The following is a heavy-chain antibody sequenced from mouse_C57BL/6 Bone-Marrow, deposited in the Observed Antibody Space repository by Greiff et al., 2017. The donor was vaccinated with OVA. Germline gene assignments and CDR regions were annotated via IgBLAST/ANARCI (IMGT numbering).Heavy chain of an antibody. D-gene: IGHD2-2*01. J-gene: IGHJ4*01. CDR2: IYPGSGST. V-gene: IGHV1-55*01. CDR1: GYTFTSYW. Sequence: QVQLQQPGAELVKPGASVKMSCKASGYTFTSYWITWVKQRPGQGLEWIGDIYPGSGSTNYNEKFKSKATLTVDTSSSTAYMQLSSLTSGDSAVYYCARRWLRRHYAMDYWGQGTSVTVSS. CDR3: ARRWLRRHYAMDY.